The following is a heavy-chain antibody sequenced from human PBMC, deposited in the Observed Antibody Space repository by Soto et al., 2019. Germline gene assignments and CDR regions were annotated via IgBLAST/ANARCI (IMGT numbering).Heavy chain of an antibody. V-gene: IGHV3-33*01. CDR1: GFTFSSYG. J-gene: IGHJ6*02. CDR3: AREDQTGYSYGYYYYYGMDV. D-gene: IGHD5-18*01. CDR2: IWYDGSNK. Sequence: QVQLVESGGGVVQPGRSLRLSCAASGFTFSSYGMHWVRQAPGKGLEWVAVIWYDGSNKYYADSVKGRFTISRDNSKNTLYLQMTSLRAEDTAVYYCAREDQTGYSYGYYYYYGMDVWGQGTTVTVSS.